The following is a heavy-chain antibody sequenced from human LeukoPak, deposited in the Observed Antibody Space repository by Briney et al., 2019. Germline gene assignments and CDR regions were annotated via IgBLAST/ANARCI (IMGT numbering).Heavy chain of an antibody. Sequence: KPSETLSLTCTVSGYSISSGYYWGWIRQPPGKGLEWIGSIYHSGSTYYNPSPKSRVTISVDTSKNQFSLKLSSVTAADTAVYYCAREVYCGGDCYSSIDYWGQGTLVTVSS. V-gene: IGHV4-38-2*02. CDR1: GYSISSGYY. J-gene: IGHJ4*02. CDR3: AREVYCGGDCYSSIDY. CDR2: IYHSGST. D-gene: IGHD2-21*01.